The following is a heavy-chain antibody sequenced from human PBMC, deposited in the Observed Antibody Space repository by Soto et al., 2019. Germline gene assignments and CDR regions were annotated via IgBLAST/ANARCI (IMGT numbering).Heavy chain of an antibody. V-gene: IGHV3-30*18. Sequence: GGSLRLSCAASGFTFSNYAMHWVRQAPGEGLEWVAVISYDGTNNYYADSVKGRFTISRDDSQNTLFLQMNSLRTEDTAVYYCAKDFPAVVNTYYYYGVDVWGQGTTVTVSS. J-gene: IGHJ6*02. D-gene: IGHD3-16*02. CDR3: AKDFPAVVNTYYYYGVDV. CDR1: GFTFSNYA. CDR2: ISYDGTNN.